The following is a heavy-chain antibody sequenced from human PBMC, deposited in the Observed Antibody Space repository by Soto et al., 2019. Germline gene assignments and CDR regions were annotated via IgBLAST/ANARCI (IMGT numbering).Heavy chain of an antibody. CDR1: GYSFDDYA. CDR2: ISWNSNRV. D-gene: IGHD3-10*01. V-gene: IGHV3-9*01. J-gene: IGHJ6*03. CDR3: AKEVNRLILFGDFFYMDV. Sequence: EAQLVESGGGVAQPGRSLRLSCDGSGYSFDDYAMHWVRQAPGKGLEWVSGISWNSNRVAYADSVKGRFSISRDNVLNALYLEMNSLRPEDTALYYCAKEVNRLILFGDFFYMDVWGKGATVTVS.